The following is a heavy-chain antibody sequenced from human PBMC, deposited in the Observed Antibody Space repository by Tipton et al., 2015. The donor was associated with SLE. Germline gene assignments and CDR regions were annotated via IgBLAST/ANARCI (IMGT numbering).Heavy chain of an antibody. CDR3: ARDTAHLMATGLFDV. V-gene: IGHV3-23*01. D-gene: IGHD5-24*01. CDR2: ISGSGGGR. CDR1: GFTFTSFA. J-gene: IGHJ3*01. Sequence: SLRLSCAASGFTFTSFAMNWVRQAPGKGLEWVSSISGSGGGRYYADSVKGRFTISRDTSKNTLYLQMNSLRVDDTAVYYCARDTAHLMATGLFDVWGQGTMVTVSS.